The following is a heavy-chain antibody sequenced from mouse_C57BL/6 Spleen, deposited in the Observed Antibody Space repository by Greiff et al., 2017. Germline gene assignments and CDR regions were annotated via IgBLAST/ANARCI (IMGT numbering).Heavy chain of an antibody. CDR1: GYTFTDYN. CDR3: AKSIVYDDDGGFYFDY. D-gene: IGHD2-4*01. V-gene: IGHV1-22*01. CDR2: INPYNGAT. Sequence: EVLLQEPGPELVKPGASVKMSCKASGYTFTDYNMHWVKQRPGKSLEWIGYINPYNGATNYNQKFKGKATLTVNKSSSTAYMELRSLTSEDSAVYYWAKSIVYDDDGGFYFDYWGQGTTLTVSS. J-gene: IGHJ2*01.